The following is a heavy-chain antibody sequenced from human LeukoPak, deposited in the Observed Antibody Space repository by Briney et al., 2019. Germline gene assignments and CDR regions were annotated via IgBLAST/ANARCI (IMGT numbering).Heavy chain of an antibody. CDR1: GYTFTGYY. V-gene: IGHV1-2*02. Sequence: ASVKVSCKASGYTFTGYYMHWVRQAPGQGLEWMGWINPNSGGTNYAQKFQGRVTMTRDTSISTAYMELSRLRSDDTAVYYCARDGDGYNFGFDPWGQGTLVTVSS. J-gene: IGHJ5*02. CDR3: ARDGDGYNFGFDP. D-gene: IGHD5-24*01. CDR2: INPNSGGT.